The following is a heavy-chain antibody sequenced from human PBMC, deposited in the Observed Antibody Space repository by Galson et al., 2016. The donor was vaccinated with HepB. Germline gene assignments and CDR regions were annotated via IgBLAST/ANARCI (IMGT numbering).Heavy chain of an antibody. CDR1: GFSFNNYG. CDR2: ISYDGGNK. D-gene: IGHD6-13*01. V-gene: IGHV3-30*18. CDR3: AKLPGAAAATSDPSDI. Sequence: SLRLSCAASGFSFNNYGMHWVRQAPGKGLEWVAVISYDGGNKYYADSVKGRFTISRDNSKNTLFLQMNSLRTEDTAVYCCAKLPGAAAATSDPSDIWGQGTMVTVS. J-gene: IGHJ3*02.